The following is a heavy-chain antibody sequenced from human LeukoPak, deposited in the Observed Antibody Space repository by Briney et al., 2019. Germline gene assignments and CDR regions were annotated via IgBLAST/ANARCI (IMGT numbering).Heavy chain of an antibody. CDR1: GYTFTSYG. CDR2: ISAYNGNT. V-gene: IGHV1-18*01. Sequence: ASVKLSCKASGYTFTSYGISWVRQAPGQGLEWMGWISAYNGNTNYAQKLQGRVTMTTDTSTSTAYMELRSVRSDDTAVYYCAREGPSWGSWVPFDYWGQGTLVTVSS. J-gene: IGHJ4*02. CDR3: AREGPSWGSWVPFDY. D-gene: IGHD7-27*01.